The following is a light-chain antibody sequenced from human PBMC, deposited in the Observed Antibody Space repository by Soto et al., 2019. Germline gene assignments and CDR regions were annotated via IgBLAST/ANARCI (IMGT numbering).Light chain of an antibody. CDR3: QQSYSSPDT. CDR2: AAS. CDR1: QSISTY. V-gene: IGKV1-39*01. J-gene: IGKJ2*01. Sequence: DIPMTQSPSSLSASVGDRVTITCRASQSISTYLNWYQQKPGKAPELLIYAASTLQSGVPSRFSGSGSGTDFTLTISSLQPEDFATYYCQQSYSSPDTFGQGTKLEIK.